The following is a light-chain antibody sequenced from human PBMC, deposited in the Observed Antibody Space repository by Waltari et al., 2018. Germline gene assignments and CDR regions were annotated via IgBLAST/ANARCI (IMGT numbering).Light chain of an antibody. CDR1: QGISSW. J-gene: IGKJ1*01. V-gene: IGKV1-5*01. Sequence: DIQMTQSPSTLSASVGDRVTISCRVSQGISSWLAWYQQKPGKDPKLLIYDVSTLESGVPSRFSGSGSGTEFTLTISSLQPDDFATYYCQQYNSYSWTFGQGTKVEI. CDR3: QQYNSYSWT. CDR2: DVS.